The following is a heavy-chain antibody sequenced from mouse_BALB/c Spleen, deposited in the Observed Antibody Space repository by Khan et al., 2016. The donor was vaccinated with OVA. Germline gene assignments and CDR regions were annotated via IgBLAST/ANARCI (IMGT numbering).Heavy chain of an antibody. J-gene: IGHJ3*01. CDR1: GYSFTDYT. D-gene: IGHD2-2*01. CDR2: INPYNGGS. Sequence: VRLQQSGPELVKPGASTKMSCKASGYSFTDYTINWVKQSHGKNLEWIGLINPYNGGSTYNQKFKGKATLTVDKSSSTAYMELLSLTSEDSSVYYGARGGYGAFAYWGQGTLVTVSA. V-gene: IGHV1-18*01. CDR3: ARGGYGAFAY.